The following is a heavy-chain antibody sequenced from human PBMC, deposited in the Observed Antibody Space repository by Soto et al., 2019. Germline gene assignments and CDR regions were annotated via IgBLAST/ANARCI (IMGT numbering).Heavy chain of an antibody. CDR2: MNPNSGNT. J-gene: IGHJ5*02. Sequence: QVQLVQSGAEVKKPGASVRVSCKASGYTFTKFDINWVRQATGQGLEWMGWMNPNSGNTGYAQKFQGRVTMTRNTSITTAYMVLSTLRSEATAVYYCVRGDYGDYSHWFDPWGQGTLVTVSS. V-gene: IGHV1-8*01. CDR3: VRGDYGDYSHWFDP. D-gene: IGHD4-17*01. CDR1: GYTFTKFD.